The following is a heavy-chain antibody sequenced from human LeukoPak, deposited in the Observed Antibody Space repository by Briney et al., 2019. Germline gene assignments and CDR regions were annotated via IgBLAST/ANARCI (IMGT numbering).Heavy chain of an antibody. CDR3: ARHERDASLDHALDI. CDR2: IYYSGST. V-gene: IGHV4-59*08. CDR1: GGSISSYY. Sequence: SETLSLTCTVSGGSISSYYWSWIRQPPGKGLEWIGYIYYSGSTSYNPSLKSRVTILVDTSKNQFSLKLSSVTAADTAVYYCARHERDASLDHALDIWGQGTLVTVSS. D-gene: IGHD5-24*01. J-gene: IGHJ3*02.